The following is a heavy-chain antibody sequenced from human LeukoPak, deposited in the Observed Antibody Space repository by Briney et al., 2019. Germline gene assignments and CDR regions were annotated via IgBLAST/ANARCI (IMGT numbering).Heavy chain of an antibody. D-gene: IGHD3-16*01. J-gene: IGHJ6*02. V-gene: IGHV3-30*04. CDR3: ASLGAPRTGMDV. CDR2: ITYDGSNN. CDR1: GFTFSSYA. Sequence: GGSLRLSCAASGFTFSSYAMHWVRQAPGKGLEWVAVITYDGSNNYYADSVKGRFTISRDNSKNTLYLQMNSLRAEDTAVYYCASLGAPRTGMDVWGQGTTVTVSS.